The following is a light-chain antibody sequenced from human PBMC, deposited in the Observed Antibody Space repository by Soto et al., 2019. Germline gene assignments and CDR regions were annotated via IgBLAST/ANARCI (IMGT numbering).Light chain of an antibody. CDR3: QEYNNYWT. V-gene: IGKV1-5*01. CDR1: QTISSW. Sequence: IHMTQSPSTLSGSVVDRVTITCRASQTISSWLAWYQQKPGKAPRLLIYTASTLESGVPSRLSASGSGTEFTLTISSMNPDDFATYYCQEYNNYWTFGQGTKVDIK. CDR2: TAS. J-gene: IGKJ1*01.